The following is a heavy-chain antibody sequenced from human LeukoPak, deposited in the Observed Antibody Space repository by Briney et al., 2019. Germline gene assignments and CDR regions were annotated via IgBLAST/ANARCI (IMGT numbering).Heavy chain of an antibody. CDR3: ARGGVFGSNWFDP. J-gene: IGHJ5*02. V-gene: IGHV4-30-2*01. CDR1: GGSISSGGYS. Sequence: KSSETLSLTCAVSGGSISSGGYSWSWIRQPPGKGLEWIGYIYHNGNTYYNPSLKSRVTISEDRSKNQFSLNLSSVTAADTAVYYCARGGVFGSNWFDPWGQGTLVTVSS. CDR2: IYHNGNT. D-gene: IGHD3-3*01.